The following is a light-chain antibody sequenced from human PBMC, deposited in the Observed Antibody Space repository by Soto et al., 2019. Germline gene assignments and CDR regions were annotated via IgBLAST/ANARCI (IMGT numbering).Light chain of an antibody. J-gene: IGLJ3*02. CDR1: SSNIGAGYD. Sequence: QSVLPQPPSVSGAPGQRVTISCTGSSSNIGAGYDVHWYQQIPGTAPKLLIYGNNNRPSGVPDRFSGSKSGTSASLAITGLQAEDEADYYCQSYDSSLSGWVFGGGTKVTVL. CDR2: GNN. V-gene: IGLV1-40*01. CDR3: QSYDSSLSGWV.